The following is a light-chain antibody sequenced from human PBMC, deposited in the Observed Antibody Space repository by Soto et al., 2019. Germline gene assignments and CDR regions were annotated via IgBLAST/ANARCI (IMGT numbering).Light chain of an antibody. CDR2: DAS. Sequence: EIVLTQFPATLSVSPGDTATLSCRASQSVSNFLGWYQQKPGQAPRLLIYDASNRAAGIPARFSGSGSGTDFTLNIKNLEPEDFAVYYCQQRRTNWRWTLGQGTNVDIK. CDR1: QSVSNF. J-gene: IGKJ1*01. CDR3: QQRRTNWRWT. V-gene: IGKV3-11*01.